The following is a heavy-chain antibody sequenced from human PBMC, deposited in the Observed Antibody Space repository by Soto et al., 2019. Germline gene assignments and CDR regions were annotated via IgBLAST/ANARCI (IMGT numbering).Heavy chain of an antibody. D-gene: IGHD6-13*01. CDR1: GFTVSGST. J-gene: IGHJ4*02. CDR2: IRSEGNSYAK. V-gene: IGHV3-73*02. Sequence: EVQLVESGGGWVQPGGSLTLSWAAAGFTVSGSTMHWVRQASGKGLEWVGRIRSEGNSYAKTYAASVKGRFTISRDDSKNTAYLQMNSLKTEDTAVYYCRRHGGGSGQLILYYSGQGTLVTVSS. CDR3: RRHGGGSGQLILYY.